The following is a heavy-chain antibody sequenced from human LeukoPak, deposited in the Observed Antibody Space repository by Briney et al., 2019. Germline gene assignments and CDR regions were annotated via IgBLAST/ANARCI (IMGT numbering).Heavy chain of an antibody. D-gene: IGHD3-10*01. CDR3: ARYYYGSGSYYNRNYYFDY. V-gene: IGHV5-51*01. CDR2: IYPGDSDT. J-gene: IGHJ4*02. Sequence: GESLKISCKGSGYSFTSYWIGWVRPMPGKGLEWMGIIYPGDSDTRYSPSFQGQVTISADKSISTAYLQWSSLNASDTAMYYCARYYYGSGSYYNRNYYFDYWGQGTLVTVSS. CDR1: GYSFTSYW.